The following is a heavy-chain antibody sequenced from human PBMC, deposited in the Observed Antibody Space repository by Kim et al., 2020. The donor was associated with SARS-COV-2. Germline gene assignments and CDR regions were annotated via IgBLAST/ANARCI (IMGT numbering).Heavy chain of an antibody. CDR2: ISGSGGST. Sequence: GGSLRLSCAASGFTFSSYAMSWVRQAPGKGLEWVSAISGSGGSTYYADSVKGRFTISRDNSKNTLYLQMHSLRAEDTAVYYCTYYYGSGSYRPYYFDYWGQGTLVTVSS. CDR1: GFTFSSYA. V-gene: IGHV3-23*01. D-gene: IGHD3-10*01. J-gene: IGHJ4*02. CDR3: TYYYGSGSYRPYYFDY.